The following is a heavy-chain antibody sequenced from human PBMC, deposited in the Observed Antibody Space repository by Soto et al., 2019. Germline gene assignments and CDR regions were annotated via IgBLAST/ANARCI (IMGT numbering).Heavy chain of an antibody. D-gene: IGHD6-19*01. CDR1: PDPATSNVW. Sequence: SETISRTCAVSPDPATSNVWWGWAREPPGHGLEWIGEAYHNGLTDYNPSLKSRVTMSVDTSKNEFSLKLTSLTAADTAIYYCARDAAVPGESDRFDYWGQGTLVTVSS. CDR3: ARDAAVPGESDRFDY. CDR2: AYHNGLT. J-gene: IGHJ4*02. V-gene: IGHV4-4*02.